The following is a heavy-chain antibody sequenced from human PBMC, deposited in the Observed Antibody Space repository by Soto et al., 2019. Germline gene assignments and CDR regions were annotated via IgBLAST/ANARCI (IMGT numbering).Heavy chain of an antibody. V-gene: IGHV3-23*01. CDR1: GVTFSTNA. Sequence: EVQLLESGGGLVYPGGSLRLSCAASGVTFSTNAMNWVRQAPGKGLEWVSTFRGRDGSTFYADSVKGRFTISRDTSKNTVYLQMDNLRAEDTAVYYCAKGGLKWELLFDDWGQGTLVTVSA. CDR2: FRGRDGST. CDR3: AKGGLKWELLFDD. D-gene: IGHD1-26*01. J-gene: IGHJ4*02.